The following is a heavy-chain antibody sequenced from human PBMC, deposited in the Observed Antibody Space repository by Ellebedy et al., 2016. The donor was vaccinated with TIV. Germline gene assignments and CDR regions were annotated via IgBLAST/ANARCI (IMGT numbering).Heavy chain of an antibody. Sequence: SETLSLTXTVSGGSISSSSYYWGWIRQPPGKGLEWIGSIYYSGSTYYNPSLKSRVTISVDTSKNQFSLKLSSVTAADTAVYYCARGAYSSSWYPNWYFDLWGRGTLVTVSS. V-gene: IGHV4-39*07. CDR2: IYYSGST. J-gene: IGHJ2*01. D-gene: IGHD6-13*01. CDR3: ARGAYSSSWYPNWYFDL. CDR1: GGSISSSSYY.